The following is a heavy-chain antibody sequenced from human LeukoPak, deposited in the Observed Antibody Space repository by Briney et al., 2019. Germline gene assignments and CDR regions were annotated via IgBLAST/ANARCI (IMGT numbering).Heavy chain of an antibody. CDR2: INHSGST. J-gene: IGHJ4*02. D-gene: IGHD2-21*01. Sequence: SETLSLTCAVYGGSFSGYYWSWLRQPPGKGLEWIGEINHSGSTNYNPSLTSRVTISVDTSKNQFSLKLSSVTAADTAVYYWARGGAVILDYWGQGTLVTVSS. CDR1: GGSFSGYY. V-gene: IGHV4-34*01. CDR3: ARGGAVILDY.